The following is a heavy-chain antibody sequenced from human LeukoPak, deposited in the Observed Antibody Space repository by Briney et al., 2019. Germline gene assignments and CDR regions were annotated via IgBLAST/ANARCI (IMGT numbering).Heavy chain of an antibody. D-gene: IGHD2-15*01. J-gene: IGHJ4*02. CDR1: GGTFSSYA. CDR3: ASETARYCSGGSCYSEFDY. V-gene: IGHV1-69*05. CDR2: IIPIFGTA. Sequence: GSSVKVSCKASGGTFSSYAISWVRQAPGQGLEWMGRIIPIFGTANYAQKFQGRVTITTDESTSTAYMELSSLRSEDTAVCYCASETARYCSGGSCYSEFDYWGQGTLVTVSS.